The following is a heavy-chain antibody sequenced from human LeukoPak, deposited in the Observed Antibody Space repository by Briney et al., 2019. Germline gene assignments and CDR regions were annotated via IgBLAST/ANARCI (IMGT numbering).Heavy chain of an antibody. Sequence: SVKVSCKASGGTFSSYAISWVRLAPGQGLEWMGGIIPIFGTANYAQKFQGRVTITADKSTSTAYMELSSLRSEDTAVYYCARDLVGATGPAGCWGQGTLVTVSS. CDR1: GGTFSSYA. J-gene: IGHJ4*02. V-gene: IGHV1-69*06. D-gene: IGHD1-26*01. CDR3: ARDLVGATGPAGC. CDR2: IIPIFGTA.